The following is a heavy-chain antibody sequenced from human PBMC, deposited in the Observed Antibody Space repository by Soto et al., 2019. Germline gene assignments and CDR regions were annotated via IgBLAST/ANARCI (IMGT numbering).Heavy chain of an antibody. CDR1: GGSISSSSYY. V-gene: IGHV4-39*01. CDR3: ARNRHTSWYFDL. J-gene: IGHJ2*01. CDR2: IYYSGST. Sequence: QLQLQESGPGLVKPSETLSLTCTVSGGSISSSSYYWGWIRQPPGKGLEWIGSIYYSGSTYYNPSLKSRVPISVDTSKNQFSLKLSSVTAADTAVYYCARNRHTSWYFDLWGRGTLVTVSS.